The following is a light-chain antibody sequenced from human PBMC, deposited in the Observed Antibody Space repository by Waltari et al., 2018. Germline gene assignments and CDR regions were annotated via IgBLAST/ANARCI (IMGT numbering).Light chain of an antibody. V-gene: IGKV1-12*01. CDR3: QQSASVPPT. CDR2: SAS. J-gene: IGKJ1*01. Sequence: DIQMTQSPSSVSASVGDRVTITCRASQGISNSLAWYQQKPGKAPTVLIYSASTLPRGVPPRFSRSGSGTDCTLTINSLQPEDFATYFCQQSASVPPTFGQRT. CDR1: QGISNS.